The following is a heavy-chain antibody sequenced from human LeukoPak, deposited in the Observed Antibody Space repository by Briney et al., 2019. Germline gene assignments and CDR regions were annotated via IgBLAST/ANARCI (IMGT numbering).Heavy chain of an antibody. D-gene: IGHD3-22*01. Sequence: SETLSLTCTVSGGSISSYYWSWIRQPPGKGLEWIGYIYYSGSTNYSPSLKSRVTISVDTSKNQFSLKLSSVTAADTAVYYCVGSSDYYDSSGYLPDAFDIWGQGTMVTVSS. CDR1: GGSISSYY. CDR3: VGSSDYYDSSGYLPDAFDI. J-gene: IGHJ3*02. V-gene: IGHV4-59*12. CDR2: IYYSGST.